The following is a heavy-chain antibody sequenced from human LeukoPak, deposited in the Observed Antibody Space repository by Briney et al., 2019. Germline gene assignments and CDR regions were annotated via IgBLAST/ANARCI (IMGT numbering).Heavy chain of an antibody. Sequence: PGRSLRLSCAATGFTFSTYGMHWVRQAPGKGLEWVAVIWYDGSNKYYADSVKGRFTISRDNSKNTLYLQMNSLRAEDTAVYYCAKELFHYYDSSGYPKGFDYWGQGTLVTVSS. CDR1: GFTFSTYG. CDR2: IWYDGSNK. V-gene: IGHV3-33*06. CDR3: AKELFHYYDSSGYPKGFDY. J-gene: IGHJ4*02. D-gene: IGHD3-22*01.